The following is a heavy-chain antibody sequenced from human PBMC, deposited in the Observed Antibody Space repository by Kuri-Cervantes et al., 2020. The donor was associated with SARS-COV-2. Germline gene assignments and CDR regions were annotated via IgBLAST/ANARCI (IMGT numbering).Heavy chain of an antibody. V-gene: IGHV3-30*03. CDR3: GRDIVVVPAAIPARYYYYYGMDV. Sequence: GGSLRLSCAASGFTFSSYGMHWVRQAPGKGLEWVAVISYDGSNKYYADSVKGRFTISRDNSKNTLYLQMNSLRAEDTAVHYCGRDIVVVPAAIPARYYYYYGMDVWGQGTTVTVSS. J-gene: IGHJ6*02. CDR2: ISYDGSNK. CDR1: GFTFSSYG. D-gene: IGHD2-2*02.